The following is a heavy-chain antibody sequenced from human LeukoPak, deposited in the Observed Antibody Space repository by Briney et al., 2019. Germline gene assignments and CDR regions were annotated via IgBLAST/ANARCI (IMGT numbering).Heavy chain of an antibody. V-gene: IGHV4-38-2*02. Sequence: SETLSLTCTVSGYSISSGYYWGWIRQPPGKGLEWIGSIYHSGSTYYNPSLKSRVTISVDTSKNQFSLKLSSVTAADTAVYYCARGAHGVEWELLWGENYWGQGTLVTVSS. CDR3: ARGAHGVEWELLWGENY. CDR1: GYSISSGYY. D-gene: IGHD1-26*01. J-gene: IGHJ4*02. CDR2: IYHSGST.